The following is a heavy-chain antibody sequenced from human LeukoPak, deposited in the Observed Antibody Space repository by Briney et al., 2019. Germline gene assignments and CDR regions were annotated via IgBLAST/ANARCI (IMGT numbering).Heavy chain of an antibody. CDR1: GYTFTKYG. Sequence: GASVKVSCKASGYTFTKYGVSWVRQAPGQGLEWIGWINANNGNINYAQNLQGRVTVTTDTSTSTAYMELRSLRFDDTAVYYCARDIDYNIDYWGQGTLVTVSS. D-gene: IGHD3-9*01. CDR3: ARDIDYNIDY. J-gene: IGHJ4*02. CDR2: INANNGNI. V-gene: IGHV1-18*04.